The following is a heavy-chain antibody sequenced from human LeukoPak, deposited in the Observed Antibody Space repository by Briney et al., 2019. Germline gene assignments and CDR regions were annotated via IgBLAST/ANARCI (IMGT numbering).Heavy chain of an antibody. J-gene: IGHJ3*02. CDR1: GGSISSSSYY. D-gene: IGHD2-15*01. CDR2: IYYSRST. V-gene: IGHV4-39*01. Sequence: SETLSLTCTVSGGSISSSSYYWGWIRQPPGKGLEWIGSIYYSRSTYYHPSLKSRVTISVDTSKNQFSLKLSSVTAADTAVYYCARPFLGYCSGGSCYPEDAFDIWGQGTMVTVSS. CDR3: ARPFLGYCSGGSCYPEDAFDI.